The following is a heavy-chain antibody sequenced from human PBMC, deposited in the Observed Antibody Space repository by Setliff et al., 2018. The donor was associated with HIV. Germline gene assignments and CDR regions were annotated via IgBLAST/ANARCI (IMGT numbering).Heavy chain of an antibody. CDR2: INPSGGNA. D-gene: IGHD2-15*01. V-gene: IGHV1-46*01. J-gene: IGHJ4*02. Sequence: GASVKVSCKASGYTFTNYYIHWVRQAPGQGLEWMGLINPSGGNANYAQKFQGRVTMTRDTSTSTVYMEVNSLRSEDTAVYYCAREAHGGNPWGDYWGQGTLVTVSS. CDR3: AREAHGGNPWGDY. CDR1: GYTFTNYY.